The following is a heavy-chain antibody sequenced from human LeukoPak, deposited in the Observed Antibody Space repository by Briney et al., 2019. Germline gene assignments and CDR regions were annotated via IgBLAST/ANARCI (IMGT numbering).Heavy chain of an antibody. Sequence: HPGGPLRLCCAPSGFTYSSYWMHWVRQAPGKGLVCVSHIYSDGSSIRYADSVKGRFTISRDNAKNTLYLQINSLRAEDTAVYYCARGQNGRYCSSTSCSPKTNWFDPWGQGTLVTVSS. CDR2: IYSDGSSI. CDR3: ARGQNGRYCSSTSCSPKTNWFDP. J-gene: IGHJ5*02. D-gene: IGHD2-2*01. CDR1: GFTYSSYW. V-gene: IGHV3-74*01.